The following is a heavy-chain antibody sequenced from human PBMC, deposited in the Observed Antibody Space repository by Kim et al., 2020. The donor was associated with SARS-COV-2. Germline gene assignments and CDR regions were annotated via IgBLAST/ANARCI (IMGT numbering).Heavy chain of an antibody. V-gene: IGHV1-2*02. J-gene: IGHJ4*02. CDR1: GYTFTGYY. D-gene: IGHD5-18*01. CDR2: INPNSGGT. CDR3: ARRDTAMVIHVDY. Sequence: ASVKVSCKASGYTFTGYYMHWVRQAPGQGLEWMGWINPNSGGTNYAQKFQGRVTMTRDTSISTAYMELSRLRSDDTAVYYCARRDTAMVIHVDYWGQGTLVTVSS.